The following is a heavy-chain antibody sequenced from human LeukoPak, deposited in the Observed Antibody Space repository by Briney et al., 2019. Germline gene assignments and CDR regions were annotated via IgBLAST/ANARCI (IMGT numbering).Heavy chain of an antibody. V-gene: IGHV3-30*02. CDR3: AKGVAVAGTPPDV. D-gene: IGHD6-19*01. J-gene: IGHJ6*04. Sequence: GGSLRLSCAASGFTFSQNSMMWVRQAPGKGLEWVAFIWYDGSDKYYADSVKGRFTISRDNSKNTLYLQMNSLRAEDTAVYYCAKGVAVAGTPPDVWGKGTTVTVSS. CDR1: GFTFSQNS. CDR2: IWYDGSDK.